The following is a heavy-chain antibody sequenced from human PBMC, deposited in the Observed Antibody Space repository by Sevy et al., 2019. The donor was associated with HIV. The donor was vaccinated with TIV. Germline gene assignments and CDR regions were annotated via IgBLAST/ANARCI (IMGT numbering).Heavy chain of an antibody. J-gene: IGHJ6*02. CDR2: INHNGST. V-gene: IGHV4-34*01. CDR1: GGSFSGYY. Sequence: SETLSLTCAVYGGSFSGYYWSWIRQPPGKGLEWIGEINHNGSTNYNPSLKSRVTISADTSKNQFSLNLSSVTAADTAVYYGAREGYSLGMDVWGQGTTVTVS. CDR3: AREGYSLGMDV. D-gene: IGHD6-13*01.